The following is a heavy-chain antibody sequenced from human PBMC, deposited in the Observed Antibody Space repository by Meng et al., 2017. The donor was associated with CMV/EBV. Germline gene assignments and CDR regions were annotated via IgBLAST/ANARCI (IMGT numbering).Heavy chain of an antibody. CDR1: CYTFIDYG. J-gene: IGHJ5*02. D-gene: IGHD6-19*01. V-gene: IGHV1-18*01. CDR2: ISAYNGNT. CDR3: ARDRAPIRSGWYGCWFDP. Sequence: ASVKFSCTASCYTFIDYGIIWVRQAPGQGLEWMGWISAYNGNTNYAQKFQGRVTMTTDTSTSTAYMELRSLRSDDTAIYYCARDRAPIRSGWYGCWFDPWGQGTLVTVSS.